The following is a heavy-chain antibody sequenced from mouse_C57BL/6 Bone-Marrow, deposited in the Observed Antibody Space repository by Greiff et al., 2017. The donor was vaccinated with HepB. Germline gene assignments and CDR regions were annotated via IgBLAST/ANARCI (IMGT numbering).Heavy chain of an antibody. J-gene: IGHJ2*01. CDR3: ARERFITTVVASFDY. D-gene: IGHD1-1*01. CDR2: ISYDGSN. V-gene: IGHV3-6*01. Sequence: EVKLQESGPGLVQPSQSLSHTCSVTGYSITSGDYWNWIRQFPGNKLEWMGYISYDGSNNYNPSLKNRISHTHDTSKNQFFLKLDSVTTEDTATYYCARERFITTVVASFDYWGQGTTLTVSS. CDR1: GYSITSGDY.